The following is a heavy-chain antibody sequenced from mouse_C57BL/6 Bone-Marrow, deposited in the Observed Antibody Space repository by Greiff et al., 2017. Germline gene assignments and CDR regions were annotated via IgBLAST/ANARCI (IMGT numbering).Heavy chain of an antibody. Sequence: QVQLQQPGAELVKPGASVKMSCKASGYTFTSYWITWVKQRPGQGLEWIGDIYPGSGSTNYNEKFKSKATLTVDTSSSTAYMQLSSRTSEDSAVYYGARRGATVVAYYYAMDYWGQGTSVTVSS. D-gene: IGHD1-1*01. J-gene: IGHJ4*01. V-gene: IGHV1-55*01. CDR2: IYPGSGST. CDR1: GYTFTSYW. CDR3: ARRGATVVAYYYAMDY.